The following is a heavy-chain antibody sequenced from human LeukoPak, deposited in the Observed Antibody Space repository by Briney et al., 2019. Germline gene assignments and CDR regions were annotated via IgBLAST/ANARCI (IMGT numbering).Heavy chain of an antibody. CDR2: ISSSGSTI. D-gene: IGHD3-10*02. J-gene: IGHJ6*04. V-gene: IGHV3-48*03. CDR3: AELGITMIGGV. Sequence: GGSLRLSCAASGFTFSSYEMNWVRQAPGKGLEWVSYISSSGSTIYYADSVKGRFTISRDNAKNSLYLQMNSLRAEDTAVYYCAELGITMIGGVWGKGTTDSISS. CDR1: GFTFSSYE.